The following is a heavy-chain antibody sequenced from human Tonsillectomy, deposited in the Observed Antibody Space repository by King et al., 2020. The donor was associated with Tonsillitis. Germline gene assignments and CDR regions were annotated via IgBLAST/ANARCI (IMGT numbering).Heavy chain of an antibody. V-gene: IGHV1-69*12. CDR3: GKAEVMPDAHPVGERSGMDV. J-gene: IGHJ6*02. CDR2: SIPIFGTA. Sequence: QLVQSGAEVKKPGSSVKVSCKASGGTFSSYVINWVRQAPGQGLEWMGGSIPIFGTANYAQKVQGRVTITADESTSTAYMELSSLRSEDTAVYYCGKAEVMPDAHPVGERSGMDVWGQGTTVTVSS. D-gene: IGHD1-14*01. CDR1: GGTFSSYV.